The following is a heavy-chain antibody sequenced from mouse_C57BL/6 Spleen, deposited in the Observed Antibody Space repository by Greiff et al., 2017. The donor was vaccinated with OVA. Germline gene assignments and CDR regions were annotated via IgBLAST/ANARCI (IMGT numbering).Heavy chain of an antibody. D-gene: IGHD2-4*01. CDR2: IDPSDSYT. J-gene: IGHJ3*01. CDR3: ARFYYDYFLAY. Sequence: VQLQQPGAELVRPGTSVKLSCKASGYTFTSYWMHWVKQRPGQGLEWIGVIDPSDSYTNYNQKFKGKATLTVDTSSSTAYMQLSSLTSEDSAVYYCARFYYDYFLAYWGQGTLVTVSA. CDR1: GYTFTSYW. V-gene: IGHV1-59*01.